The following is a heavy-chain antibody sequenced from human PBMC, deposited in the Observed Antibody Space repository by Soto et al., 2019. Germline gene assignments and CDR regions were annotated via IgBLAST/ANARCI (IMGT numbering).Heavy chain of an antibody. J-gene: IGHJ4*02. CDR2: FDPEDGET. CDR3: ATDYYDSSGPSLLGY. Sequence: ASVKVSCKVSGYTLTELSMHWVRQAPGKGLEWMGGFDPEDGETIYAQKFQGRVTMTEDTSTDTAYMELSSLRFEDTAVYYCATDYYDSSGPSLLGYWGQGTLVTVSS. V-gene: IGHV1-24*01. CDR1: GYTLTELS. D-gene: IGHD3-22*01.